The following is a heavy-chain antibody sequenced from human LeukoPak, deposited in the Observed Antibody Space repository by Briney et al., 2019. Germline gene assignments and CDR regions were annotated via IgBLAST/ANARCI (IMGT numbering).Heavy chain of an antibody. Sequence: PGRSLRLSCAASGFTFSSYGMHWVRQAPGKGLEWVAFIRYDGSNKYYADSVKGRFTISRDNSKNTLYLQMNSLRAEDTAVYYCASLSPAWEQFDYWGQGTLVTVS. D-gene: IGHD1-26*01. CDR1: GFTFSSYG. CDR3: ASLSPAWEQFDY. J-gene: IGHJ4*02. V-gene: IGHV3-30*02. CDR2: IRYDGSNK.